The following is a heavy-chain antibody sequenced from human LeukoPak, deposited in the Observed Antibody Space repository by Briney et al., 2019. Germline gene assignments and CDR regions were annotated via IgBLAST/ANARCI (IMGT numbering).Heavy chain of an antibody. CDR2: INHSGST. V-gene: IGHV4-34*01. Sequence: SETLSLTCAVYGGSFRGDYWSWIRQPPGKGLEWIGEINHSGSTNYNPSLKSRVTISVDTSKNQFSLKLSSVTAADTAVYYCARDVILYSSSWYYFDYWGQGTLVTVSS. D-gene: IGHD6-13*01. CDR3: ARDVILYSSSWYYFDY. CDR1: GGSFRGDY. J-gene: IGHJ4*02.